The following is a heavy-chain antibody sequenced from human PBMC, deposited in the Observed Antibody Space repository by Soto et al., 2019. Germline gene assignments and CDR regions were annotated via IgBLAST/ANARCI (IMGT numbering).Heavy chain of an antibody. CDR3: VRGSSAWRGFDY. J-gene: IGHJ4*02. V-gene: IGHV3-74*01. CDR2: TCRDMVGT. Sequence: GGSLRLSCAASGFTFSTYCMHWVRQAPGTGLLWVSRTCRDMVGTNYADSVKGRFTISRDDAKNTLYLQMNSLRVEDTAMYYCVRGSSAWRGFDYWGQGPLVTVSS. D-gene: IGHD6-19*01. CDR1: GFTFSTYC.